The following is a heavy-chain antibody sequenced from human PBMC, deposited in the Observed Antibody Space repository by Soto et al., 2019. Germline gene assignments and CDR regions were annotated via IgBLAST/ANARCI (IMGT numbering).Heavy chain of an antibody. CDR2: ISGSGGST. CDR1: GFIFSSYA. V-gene: IGHV3-23*01. CDR3: AKVGGSTGTGDY. Sequence: GGSLRLSCAASGFIFSSYAMSWVRQAPGKGLEWVSAISGSGGSTYYADSVKGRFTISRDNSKNTLYLQMNSLRAEDTAVYYCAKVGGSTGTGDYWGQGTLVTVSS. D-gene: IGHD1-1*01. J-gene: IGHJ4*02.